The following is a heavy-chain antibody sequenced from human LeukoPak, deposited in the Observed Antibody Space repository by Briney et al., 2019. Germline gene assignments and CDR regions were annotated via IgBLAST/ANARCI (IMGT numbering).Heavy chain of an antibody. CDR1: GYIFTTNG. CDR2: INANTGST. Sequence: GASVRVSCKASGYIFTTNGLSWVRQAPGQGLEWMGWINANTGSTNYAQIFQGRVHMTTDTSTATAYMELTSLRSDDTATYYCARDAFQGSSWSNWFDSWGQGTLVIVSS. J-gene: IGHJ5*01. V-gene: IGHV1-18*01. D-gene: IGHD6-13*01. CDR3: ARDAFQGSSWSNWFDS.